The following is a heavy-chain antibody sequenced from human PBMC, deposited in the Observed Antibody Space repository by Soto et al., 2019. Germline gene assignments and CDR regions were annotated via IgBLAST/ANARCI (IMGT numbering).Heavy chain of an antibody. CDR2: IYYSGST. Sequence: SETLSLTCAVSGGSISSGGYYWSWIRQHPGKGLEWIGYIYYSGSTYYNPSLKSRVTISVDTSKNQFSLKLSSVTAADTAVYYCARTVVAATDVNWFDPWGKETLVPFPS. CDR1: GGSISSGGYY. J-gene: IGHJ5*02. D-gene: IGHD2-15*01. CDR3: ARTVVAATDVNWFDP. V-gene: IGHV4-31*11.